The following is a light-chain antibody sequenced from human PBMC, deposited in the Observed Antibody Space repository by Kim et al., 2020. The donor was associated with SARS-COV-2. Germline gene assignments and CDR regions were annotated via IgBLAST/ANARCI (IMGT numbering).Light chain of an antibody. Sequence: ASIGDRVTITCRASQDIRNDIRWYQQNPGRAHKRLIYVASSLQSRGPSRFSGSGSGTEFTLTISTLQPEDFATNFCLQHNTYPITFGQGTRREIK. J-gene: IGKJ5*01. V-gene: IGKV1-17*01. CDR2: VAS. CDR1: QDIRND. CDR3: LQHNTYPIT.